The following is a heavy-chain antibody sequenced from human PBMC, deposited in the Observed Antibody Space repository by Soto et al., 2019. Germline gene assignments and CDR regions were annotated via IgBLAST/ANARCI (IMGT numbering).Heavy chain of an antibody. CDR1: GGTFSSYA. J-gene: IGHJ6*02. Sequence: ASVKVSCKASGGTFSSYAISWVRQAPGQGLEWMGGIIPIFGTANYAQKFQGRVTITADESTSTAYMELSSLRSEDTAVYYCARAAEDTAMEDYYYYGMDVWGQGTTVTVS. CDR3: ARAAEDTAMEDYYYYGMDV. V-gene: IGHV1-69*13. D-gene: IGHD5-18*01. CDR2: IIPIFGTA.